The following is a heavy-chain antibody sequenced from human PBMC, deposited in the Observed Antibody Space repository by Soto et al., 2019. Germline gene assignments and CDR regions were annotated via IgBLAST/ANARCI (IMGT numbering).Heavy chain of an antibody. D-gene: IGHD3-3*01. Sequence: ASVKGSCKASGYTFTSYGISWVRQAPGQGLEWMGWISAYNGNTNYAQKLQGRVTMTTDTSTSTAYMELRSLRSDDTAVYYCARGGSATIFGVANFDYWGQGTLVTVSS. CDR3: ARGGSATIFGVANFDY. V-gene: IGHV1-18*01. J-gene: IGHJ4*02. CDR1: GYTFTSYG. CDR2: ISAYNGNT.